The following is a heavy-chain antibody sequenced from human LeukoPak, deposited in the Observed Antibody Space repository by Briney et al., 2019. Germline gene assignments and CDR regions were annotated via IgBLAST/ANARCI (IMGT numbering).Heavy chain of an antibody. CDR2: IYYSVST. D-gene: IGHD5-24*01. J-gene: IGHJ4*02. CDR1: GGSISSSSYY. Sequence: LETLSLTCTVSGGSISSSSYYWGWIRQPPGKGLGWIGSIYYSVSTYYNPSLKSRVTISVDTSKNQFSLKLSSVTAADTAVYYCARIVVEMATNFDYWGQGTLVTVSS. V-gene: IGHV4-39*07. CDR3: ARIVVEMATNFDY.